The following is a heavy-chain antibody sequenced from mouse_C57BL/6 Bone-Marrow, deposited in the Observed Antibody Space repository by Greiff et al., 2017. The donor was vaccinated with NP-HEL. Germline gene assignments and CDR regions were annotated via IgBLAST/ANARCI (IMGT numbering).Heavy chain of an antibody. V-gene: IGHV6-3*01. J-gene: IGHJ2*01. CDR3: TGLGRGRYYFDY. CDR1: GFTFSNYW. CDR2: IRLKSDNYAT. D-gene: IGHD4-1*01. Sequence: EVQRVESGGGLVQPGGSMKLSCVASGFTFSNYWMNWVRQSPEKGLEWVAQIRLKSDNYATHYAESVKGRFTISRDDSKSSVYLQMNNLRAEDTGIYYCTGLGRGRYYFDYWGQGTTLTVSS.